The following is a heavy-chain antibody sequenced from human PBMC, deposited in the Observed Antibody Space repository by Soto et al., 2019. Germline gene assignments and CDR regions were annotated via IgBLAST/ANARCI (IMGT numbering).Heavy chain of an antibody. CDR3: ASGTYYYDSSGYPDSDAFDI. Sequence: QVQLVQSGAEVKKPGSSVKVSCKASGGTFSSYAISWVRQAPGQGLEWMGGIIPIFGTANYAQKFQGRVTITADESTSTAYMELSSLRSEDTAVYYCASGTYYYDSSGYPDSDAFDIWGQGTMVTVSS. CDR1: GGTFSSYA. D-gene: IGHD3-22*01. V-gene: IGHV1-69*12. J-gene: IGHJ3*02. CDR2: IIPIFGTA.